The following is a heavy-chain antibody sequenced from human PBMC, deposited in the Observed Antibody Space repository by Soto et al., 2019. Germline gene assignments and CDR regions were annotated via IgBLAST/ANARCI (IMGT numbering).Heavy chain of an antibody. V-gene: IGHV6-1*01. J-gene: IGHJ4*02. Sequence: SETLSLTCAISGDSVSSNIVAWNWIRQSPSRGLEWLGGTYYRSRWYNTYAVSVKSRISINPDTYKNQLSLQLNSVTPEDTAVYYCARGTAAGYFDHWGQGTLVTVSS. CDR1: GDSVSSNIVA. D-gene: IGHD6-25*01. CDR3: ARGTAAGYFDH. CDR2: TYYRSRWYN.